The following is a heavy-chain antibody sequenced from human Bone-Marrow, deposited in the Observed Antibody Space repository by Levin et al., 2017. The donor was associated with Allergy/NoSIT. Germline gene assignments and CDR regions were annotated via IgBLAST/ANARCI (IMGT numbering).Heavy chain of an antibody. CDR3: ARVLRGVDAFDI. D-gene: IGHD3-10*01. J-gene: IGHJ3*02. V-gene: IGHV4-34*01. CDR1: GGSFSGYY. CDR2: INHSGST. Sequence: SETLSLTCAVYGGSFSGYYWSWIRQPPGKGLEWIGEINHSGSTNYNPSLKSRVTISVDTSKNQFSLKLSSVTAADTAVYYCARVLRGVDAFDIWGQGTMVTVSS.